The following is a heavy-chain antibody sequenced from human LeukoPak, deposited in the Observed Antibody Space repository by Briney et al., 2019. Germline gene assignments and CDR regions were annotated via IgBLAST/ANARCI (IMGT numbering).Heavy chain of an antibody. Sequence: SETLSLTCTVSGGSISSSSYYWGWIRQPPGKGLEWIGEINHSGSTNYNPSLKSRVTISVDTSKNQFSLKLSSVTAADTAVYYCARHRWAYCGGDCHAFDYWGQGTLVTVSS. CDR2: INHSGST. CDR1: GGSISSSSYY. V-gene: IGHV4-39*01. J-gene: IGHJ4*02. D-gene: IGHD2-21*02. CDR3: ARHRWAYCGGDCHAFDY.